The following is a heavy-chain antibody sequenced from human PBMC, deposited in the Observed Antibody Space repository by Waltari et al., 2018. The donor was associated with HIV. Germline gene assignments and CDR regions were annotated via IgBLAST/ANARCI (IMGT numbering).Heavy chain of an antibody. CDR2: FDPKNGKP. D-gene: IGHD2-15*01. V-gene: IGHV1-24*01. CDR1: GYPLSDLS. Sequence: QLIQSTSELKRPGASVTISCKVSGYPLSDLSMQWVRQARWLRLEWMGGFDPKNGKPXYSERFWGRVSLAEETSEDTAFLELNRLTSDDTAVYYCVTLYNESPLYSNFWGQGTLVTV. J-gene: IGHJ1*01. CDR3: VTLYNESPLYSNF.